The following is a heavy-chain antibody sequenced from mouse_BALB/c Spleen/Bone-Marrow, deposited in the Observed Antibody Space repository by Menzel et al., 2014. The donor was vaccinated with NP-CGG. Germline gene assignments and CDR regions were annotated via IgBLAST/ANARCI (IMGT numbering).Heavy chain of an antibody. V-gene: IGHV1-66*01. CDR1: GYSFTSYY. CDR3: AKRDKYDDYAMDY. J-gene: IGHJ4*01. Sequence: VKLVESGPGLVKPGASVKISCEASGYSFTSYYIHWVKQRPGQGLEWIGWIFPGSGNTKYNEKFKGKATLTADTSSSAAYMQLSSLTSEDSAVYFCAKRDKYDDYAMDYWGQGTSVTVSS. D-gene: IGHD2-14*01. CDR2: IFPGSGNT.